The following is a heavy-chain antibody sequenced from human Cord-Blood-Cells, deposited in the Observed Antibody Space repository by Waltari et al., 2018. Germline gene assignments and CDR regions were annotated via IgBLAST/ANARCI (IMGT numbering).Heavy chain of an antibody. V-gene: IGHV2-26*01. D-gene: IGHD6-13*01. CDR2: IFSNDEK. CDR3: ARIRRAAAGNWFDP. CDR1: GFSLSNARMG. J-gene: IGHJ5*02. Sequence: QVTLKESGPVLVTPTETLTLTCTVSGFSLSNARMGVSWIRQPPGKALEWLAHIFSNDEKSYSTSLKSRLTISKDTSKSQVVLTMTNMDPVDTATYYCARIRRAAAGNWFDPWGQGTLVTVSS.